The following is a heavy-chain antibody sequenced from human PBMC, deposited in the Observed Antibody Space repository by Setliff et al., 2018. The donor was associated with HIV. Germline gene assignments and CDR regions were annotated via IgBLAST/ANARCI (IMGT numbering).Heavy chain of an antibody. Sequence: PGGSLRLSCATSGFTFSSYWMSWVRQAPGKGLEWVANINKDGSQTYYVDSVKGRFTISRDTAKNSLFLQMNSLRAEDTAMYYCTRNIGSGTYWGSWYYMDVGGKGTTVTVSS. J-gene: IGHJ6*03. D-gene: IGHD1-26*01. CDR3: TRNIGSGTYWGSWYYMDV. V-gene: IGHV3-7*03. CDR2: INKDGSQT. CDR1: GFTFSSYW.